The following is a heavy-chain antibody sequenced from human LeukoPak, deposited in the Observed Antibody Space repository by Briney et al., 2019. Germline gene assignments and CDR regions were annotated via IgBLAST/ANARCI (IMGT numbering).Heavy chain of an antibody. D-gene: IGHD4-23*01. CDR3: ARHPGKVTNDWYFDL. J-gene: IGHJ2*01. CDR1: GYTXTGYY. V-gene: IGHV1-2*02. CDR2: INPNSGGT. Sequence: GASVKVSCKASGYTXTGYYMHWVRQAPGQGLEWMGWINPNSGGTNYAQKFQGRVTMTRDTSITTAYMELSRLSSDDTAVYYCARHPGKVTNDWYFDLWGRGTLVTVSS.